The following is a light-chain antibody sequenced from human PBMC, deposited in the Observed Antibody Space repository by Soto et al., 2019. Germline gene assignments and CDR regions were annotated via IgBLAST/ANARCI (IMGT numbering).Light chain of an antibody. J-gene: IGKJ5*01. Sequence: DIQMTQSPSSLSASVGDRVTITCRASQSISIHLNWYQQKPGKAPNLLIYGASSLKSGVPARFRGSGSGTDFTLTISSLQPEDFAIYYCQQTYTTPEITFGQGTRPEI. CDR1: QSISIH. V-gene: IGKV1-39*01. CDR3: QQTYTTPEIT. CDR2: GAS.